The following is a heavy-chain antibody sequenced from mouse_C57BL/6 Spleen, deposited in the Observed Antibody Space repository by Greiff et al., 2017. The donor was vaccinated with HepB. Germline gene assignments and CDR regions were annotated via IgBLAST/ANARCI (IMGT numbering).Heavy chain of an antibody. CDR1: GFTFSSYA. J-gene: IGHJ3*01. CDR3: AREGGYDPAWFAY. Sequence: EVKLVESGGGLVKPGGSLKLSCAASGFTFSSYAMSWVRQTPEKRLEWVATISDGGSYTYYPDNVKGRFTISRDNAKNNLYLQMSHLKSEDTAMYYCAREGGYDPAWFAYWGQVTLVTVSA. V-gene: IGHV5-4*01. D-gene: IGHD2-3*01. CDR2: ISDGGSYT.